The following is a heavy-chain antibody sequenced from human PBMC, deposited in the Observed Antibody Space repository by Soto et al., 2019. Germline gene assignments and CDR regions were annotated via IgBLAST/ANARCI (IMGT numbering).Heavy chain of an antibody. D-gene: IGHD2-2*01. J-gene: IGHJ6*02. CDR2: IIPNFETT. V-gene: IGHV1-69*01. CDR1: GGTFSNYA. Sequence: QVQLVQSGAEVKKPGSSVKVSCKASGGTFSNYAFSWVRQVPGQGLEWMGGIIPNFETTNYAQKFQGRVTIPADESTSTTDMELSSLSSEDTAVFFCARDMIPAAISYRYFAMDVWGQGTTVTVSS. CDR3: ARDMIPAAISYRYFAMDV.